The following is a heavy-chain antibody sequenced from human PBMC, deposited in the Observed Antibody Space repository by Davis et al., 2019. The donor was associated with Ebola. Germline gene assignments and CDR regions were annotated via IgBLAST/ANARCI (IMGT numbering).Heavy chain of an antibody. V-gene: IGHV4-59*11. Sequence: PSETLSLTCTVSGGSISSHYWSWIRQPPGKGLEWIGYIYYSGSTNYNPSLKSRVTISVDTSKNQFSLKLSSVTAADTAVYYCARDTSYWGQGTLVTVSS. CDR1: GGSISSHY. D-gene: IGHD1-26*01. CDR2: IYYSGST. J-gene: IGHJ4*02. CDR3: ARDTSY.